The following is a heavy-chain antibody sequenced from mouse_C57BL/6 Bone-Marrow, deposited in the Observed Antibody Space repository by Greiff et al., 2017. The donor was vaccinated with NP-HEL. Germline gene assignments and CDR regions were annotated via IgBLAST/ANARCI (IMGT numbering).Heavy chain of an antibody. J-gene: IGHJ4*01. CDR2: IYPSDSDT. CDR1: GYTFTSYW. CDR3: VSEGMVTTDYAMDY. V-gene: IGHV1-61*01. D-gene: IGHD2-2*01. Sequence: QVQLQQSGAELVRPGSSVKLSCKASGYTFTSYWMDWVKQRPGQGLEWIGNIYPSDSDTHYNQKFKDKATLTVDKSSSTAYMQLSSLTSEDSAVDYCVSEGMVTTDYAMDYWGQGTSVTVSS.